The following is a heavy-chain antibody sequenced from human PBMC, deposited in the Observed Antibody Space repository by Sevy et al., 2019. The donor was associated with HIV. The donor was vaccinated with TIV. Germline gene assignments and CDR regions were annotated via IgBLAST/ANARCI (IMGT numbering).Heavy chain of an antibody. V-gene: IGHV3-23*01. D-gene: IGHD2-2*02. CDR3: AKGPISQPYCEMDV. CDR1: GFTFENHA. CDR2: ISGSGGST. Sequence: GGSLRLSCAASGFTFENHAMTWVRRAPGKGLEWVSAISGSGGSTYYADSVQGRFSISRDNSKATVNLQMSSLRAEDTVVYYCAKGPISQPYCEMDVWGQGTTVTVSS. J-gene: IGHJ6*02.